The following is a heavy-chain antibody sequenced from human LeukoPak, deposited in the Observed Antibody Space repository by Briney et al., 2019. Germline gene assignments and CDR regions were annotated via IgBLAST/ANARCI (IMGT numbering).Heavy chain of an antibody. Sequence: TSSETLSLTCTVSGGSISSYYWSWIRQPPGKGLEWIGYIYYSGSTNYNPSLKSRVTISVDTSKNQFSLKLCSVTAADTAVYYCARDGLLWFGELYYYYGMDVWGQGTTVTVSS. J-gene: IGHJ6*02. CDR1: GGSISSYY. D-gene: IGHD3-10*01. V-gene: IGHV4-59*01. CDR3: ARDGLLWFGELYYYYGMDV. CDR2: IYYSGST.